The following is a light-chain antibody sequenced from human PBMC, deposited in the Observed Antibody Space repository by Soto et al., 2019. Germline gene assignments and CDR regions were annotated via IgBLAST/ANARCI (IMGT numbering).Light chain of an antibody. CDR2: DAS. J-gene: IGKJ1*01. CDR3: QQSSNWPPSWT. V-gene: IGKV3-11*01. CDR1: QSVSSY. Sequence: EIVLTQSPATLSLSPGERATLSCRASQSVSSYLAWYQQKPGQAPRLLIYDASNRATGIPARFSGSGSGTAFTLTISSLEHEDFAVYYCQQSSNWPPSWTFGQGTKVEIK.